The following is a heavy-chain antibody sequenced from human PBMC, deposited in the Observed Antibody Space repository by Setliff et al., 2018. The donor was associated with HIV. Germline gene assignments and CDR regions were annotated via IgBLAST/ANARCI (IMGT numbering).Heavy chain of an antibody. Sequence: PGGSLRLSCAASGFTFSSAWMGWVRQAPAKGLEWVANISPDGSATYYVDSVKGRFTISRDNAKTSLFLQMNNLRADDAGVYYCVRDSSRGSAWDPGAFDIWGQGTAVTVSS. V-gene: IGHV3-7*01. J-gene: IGHJ3*02. CDR3: VRDSSRGSAWDPGAFDI. CDR1: GFTFSSAW. CDR2: ISPDGSAT. D-gene: IGHD6-19*01.